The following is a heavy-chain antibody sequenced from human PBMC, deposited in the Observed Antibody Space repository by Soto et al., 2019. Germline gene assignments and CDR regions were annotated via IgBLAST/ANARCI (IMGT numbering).Heavy chain of an antibody. J-gene: IGHJ5*01. CDR3: ARDRYFYDSRGYYRNLDS. D-gene: IGHD3-22*01. V-gene: IGHV4-59*01. CDR2: IFHTGIT. CDR1: GGSFSNDY. Sequence: SETLSLTCFISGGSFSNDYWTWIRQSPGKGLEWIGYIFHTGITDYNPSVKSRVTISIDKSRNLFSLNLTSVTAADTAVYYCARDRYFYDSRGYYRNLDSWGQRTLGTVST.